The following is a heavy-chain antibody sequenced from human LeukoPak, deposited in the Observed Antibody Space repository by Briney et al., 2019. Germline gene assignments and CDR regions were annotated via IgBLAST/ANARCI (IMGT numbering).Heavy chain of an antibody. J-gene: IGHJ4*02. Sequence: GGSLRLSCAGSGFTFSSYAMSWVRQAPGKGLEWVSAISGSGGSTYYADSVKGRFTISRDNSKNTLYLQTNSLRAEDTAMYYCVRVTDSSLDYWGQGTLVTVSS. CDR1: GFTFSSYA. CDR2: ISGSGGST. CDR3: VRVTDSSLDY. D-gene: IGHD3-22*01. V-gene: IGHV3-23*01.